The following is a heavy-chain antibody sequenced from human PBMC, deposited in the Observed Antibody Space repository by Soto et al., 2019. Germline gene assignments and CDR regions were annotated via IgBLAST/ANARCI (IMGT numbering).Heavy chain of an antibody. CDR3: VRGLPGGFDP. D-gene: IGHD3-10*01. CDR2: IGFAGDT. CDR1: GFIFSNFD. J-gene: IGHJ5*02. V-gene: IGHV3-13*01. Sequence: GGSLRLSCGASGFIFSNFDMHWVRQTTEKGLEWVSGIGFAGDTNYSGSVKGRFTISRENAKNSLFLQVNSLRVGDTAVYYCVRGLPGGFDPWGQGTLVTVSS.